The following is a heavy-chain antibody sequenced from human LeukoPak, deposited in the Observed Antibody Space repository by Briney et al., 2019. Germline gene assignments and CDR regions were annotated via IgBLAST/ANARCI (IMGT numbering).Heavy chain of an antibody. CDR3: ADLFNDPFDI. CDR1: GFTFSRYW. V-gene: IGHV3-74*01. J-gene: IGHJ3*02. CDR2: INSDGSIT. Sequence: GGSLRLSCAASGFTFSRYWMQWLRQAPGKGLVWVSNINSDGSITSYADSVNGRFTISRDNAKNTLYLQMNSLRAEDTAVYYCADLFNDPFDIWGQGTMVTVSS. D-gene: IGHD3-3*01.